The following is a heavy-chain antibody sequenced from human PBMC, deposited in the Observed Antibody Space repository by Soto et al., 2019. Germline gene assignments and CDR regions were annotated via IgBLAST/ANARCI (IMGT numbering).Heavy chain of an antibody. V-gene: IGHV3-73*01. Sequence: GGSLRLSCAASGFTFSGSAMHWVRQASGKGLEWVGRIRSKANSYATAYAASVKGRFTISRDDSKNTAYLQMNSLKTEDTAVYYCTPTDYYDSSGYYWDGFDIWGQGTMVTVS. CDR3: TPTDYYDSSGYYWDGFDI. CDR1: GFTFSGSA. D-gene: IGHD3-22*01. J-gene: IGHJ3*02. CDR2: IRSKANSYAT.